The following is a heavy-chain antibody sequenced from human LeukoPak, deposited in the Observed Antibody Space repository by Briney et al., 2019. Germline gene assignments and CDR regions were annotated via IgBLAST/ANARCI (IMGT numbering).Heavy chain of an antibody. CDR3: AKSATVTTKGSFDY. CDR1: GFTFSSYG. V-gene: IGHV3-30*18. Sequence: PGRSLRLSCAASGFTFSSYGMHWVRQAPGKGLEWVAVISYDGSNKYYADSAKGRFTISRDNSKNTLYLQMNSLRAEDTAVYYCAKSATVTTKGSFDYWGQGTLVTVSS. CDR2: ISYDGSNK. J-gene: IGHJ4*02. D-gene: IGHD4-11*01.